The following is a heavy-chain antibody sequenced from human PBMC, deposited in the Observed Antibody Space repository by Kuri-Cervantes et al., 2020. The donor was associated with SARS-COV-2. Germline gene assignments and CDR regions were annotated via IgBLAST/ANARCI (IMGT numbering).Heavy chain of an antibody. J-gene: IGHJ4*02. D-gene: IGHD3-22*01. Sequence: SQTLSLTCAVSGYSISSGYYWGWIRQPPGKGLEWIGYIYYSGSTNYNPSLKSRVTISVDTPKNQFSLKLSSVTAADTAVYYCARYYYDSSGYSKYYFDYWGQGTLVTDSS. CDR1: GYSISSGYY. CDR3: ARYYYDSSGYSKYYFDY. CDR2: IYYSGST. V-gene: IGHV4-38-2*01.